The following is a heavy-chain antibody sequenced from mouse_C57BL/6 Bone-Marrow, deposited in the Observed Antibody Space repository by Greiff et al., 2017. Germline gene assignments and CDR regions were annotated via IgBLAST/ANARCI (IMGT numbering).Heavy chain of an antibody. CDR3: ARESIHYGSRDWYFDV. D-gene: IGHD1-1*01. CDR1: GFTFSDYG. V-gene: IGHV5-15*01. J-gene: IGHJ1*03. CDR2: ISNLAYSI. Sequence: EVKLMESGGGLVQPGGSLKLSCAASGFTFSDYGMAWVRQAPRKGPEWVAFISNLAYSIYYADTVTGRFTISRENAKNTLYLEMSSLRSEDTAMYYCARESIHYGSRDWYFDVWGTGTTVTVSS.